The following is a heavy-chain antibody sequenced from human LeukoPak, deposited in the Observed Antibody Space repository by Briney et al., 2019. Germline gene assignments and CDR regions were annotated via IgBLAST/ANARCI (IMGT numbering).Heavy chain of an antibody. CDR1: GGSISGYY. D-gene: IGHD5-18*01. J-gene: IGHJ4*02. CDR3: ASADSSGYILTY. CDR2: IYYSGST. V-gene: IGHV4-59*01. Sequence: SETLSLTCTVSGGSISGYYWSWIRQPLGKGLEWIGYIYYSGSTSYNPSLKSRVTISADTSKNQFSLRLSSVTAADTAVYYCASADSSGYILTYWSQGTLVTVSP.